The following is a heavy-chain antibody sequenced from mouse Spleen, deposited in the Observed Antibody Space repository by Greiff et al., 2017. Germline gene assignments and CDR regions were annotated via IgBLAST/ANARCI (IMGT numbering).Heavy chain of an antibody. D-gene: IGHD2-4*01. CDR3: ARPTMITTGGFAY. Sequence: QVQLKQSGPGLVQPSQSLSITCTVSGFSLTSYGVHWVRQSPGKGLEWLGVIWSGGSTDYNAAFISRLSISKDNSKSQVFFKMNSLQANDTAIYYCARPTMITTGGFAYWGQGTLVTVSA. J-gene: IGHJ3*01. V-gene: IGHV2-2*02. CDR2: IWSGGST. CDR1: GFSLTSYG.